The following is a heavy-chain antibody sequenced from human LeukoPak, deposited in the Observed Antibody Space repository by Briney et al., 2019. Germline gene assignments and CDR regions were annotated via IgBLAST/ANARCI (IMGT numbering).Heavy chain of an antibody. J-gene: IGHJ4*02. V-gene: IGHV3-21*01. D-gene: IGHD3-3*01. CDR3: AKDGVNHTLGLYFDY. CDR1: GFTFSNYN. Sequence: GGSLRLSCAASGFTFSNYNMNWVRQAPGKGLEWVSSISISTRHIYYADSVKGRFTISRDNAKNSLYLQMNSLRAEDTAVYYCAKDGVNHTLGLYFDYWGQGTLVTVSS. CDR2: ISISTRHI.